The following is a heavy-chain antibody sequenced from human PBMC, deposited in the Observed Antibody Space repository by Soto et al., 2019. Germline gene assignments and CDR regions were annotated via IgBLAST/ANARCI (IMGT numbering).Heavy chain of an antibody. CDR1: GGTFSSYA. CDR3: ASQCRTPSGGSSTFDY. Sequence: QVQLVQSGAEVNKPGSSVKVSCKASGGTFSSYAISWVRQAPGQGLEWMGGIIPIFGTANYAQKFQGRVTITADESTSTAYMEMSSLRSEETAVYYCASQCRTPSGGSSTFDYWGQGTLVTVSS. CDR2: IIPIFGTA. V-gene: IGHV1-69*01. J-gene: IGHJ4*02. D-gene: IGHD2-15*01.